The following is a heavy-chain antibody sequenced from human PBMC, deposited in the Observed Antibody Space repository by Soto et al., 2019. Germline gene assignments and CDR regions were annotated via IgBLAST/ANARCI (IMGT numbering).Heavy chain of an antibody. V-gene: IGHV3-33*01. J-gene: IGHJ6*03. Sequence: PGGALRLSCAASGFTFSSYGMHWVRQAPGKGLEWVAVIWYDGSNKYYADSVKGRFTISRDNSKNTLYLQMNSLRAEDTAVYYCARVSRSRSSGGVYYYYSYMDVWGKGTTVTVSS. D-gene: IGHD6-6*01. CDR1: GFTFSSYG. CDR2: IWYDGSNK. CDR3: ARVSRSRSSGGVYYYYSYMDV.